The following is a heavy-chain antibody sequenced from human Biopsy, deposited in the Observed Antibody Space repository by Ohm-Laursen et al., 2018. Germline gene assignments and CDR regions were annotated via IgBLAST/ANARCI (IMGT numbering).Heavy chain of an antibody. D-gene: IGHD6-13*01. V-gene: IGHV2-70*11. Sequence: TQTLTLTCSFSGFSLSARGMCVSWIRQAPGKALEWLARVDWDDYKDYSASLQTKLSISKDTSNDQVVLTVNNVDPADTATYYCARAPILIVSAGLVYRHRRHLQGMDVWGQGIAVTVS. CDR2: VDWDDYK. CDR1: GFSLSARGMC. CDR3: ARAPILIVSAGLVYRHRRHLQGMDV. J-gene: IGHJ6*02.